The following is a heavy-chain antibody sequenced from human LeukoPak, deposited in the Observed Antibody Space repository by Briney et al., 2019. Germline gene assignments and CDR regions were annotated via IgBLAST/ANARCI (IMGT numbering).Heavy chain of an antibody. J-gene: IGHJ3*01. Sequence: GGSLRLSCVGSGFMFSRFGLIWVRRAPGKGLEWVQVFHGNGETTYYGDSVKGRFTISRDNSKSTLYLQMNSLRVEDTAEYFCGRDPNGDYVGAFEFWGQGTKVAVSS. CDR2: FHGNGETT. V-gene: IGHV3-23*01. CDR1: GFMFSRFG. D-gene: IGHD3-16*01. CDR3: GRDPNGDYVGAFEF.